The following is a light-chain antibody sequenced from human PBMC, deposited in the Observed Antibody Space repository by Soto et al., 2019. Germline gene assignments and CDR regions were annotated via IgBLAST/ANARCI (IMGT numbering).Light chain of an antibody. V-gene: IGKV4-1*01. CDR3: QQYYTNALT. CDR1: LSVLYSSNNKNY. J-gene: IGKJ4*01. Sequence: DIVMTQSPDSLAVSLGERATINCKSSLSVLYSSNNKNYLAWYQQKPGQPPKLLIYWASTRESGVPDRFSGSGSGTDFTLTISSLQAEDVAVYYCQQYYTNALTFGGGTKVGVK. CDR2: WAS.